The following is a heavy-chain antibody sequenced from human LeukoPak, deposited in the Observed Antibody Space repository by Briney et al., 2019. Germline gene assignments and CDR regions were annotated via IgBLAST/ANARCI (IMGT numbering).Heavy chain of an antibody. CDR1: GFTFSNHD. D-gene: IGHD6-13*01. J-gene: IGHJ4*02. V-gene: IGHV3-13*01. CDR3: ARSPAAGTIELDY. CDR2: IGVPGDT. Sequence: GGSLRLSCAASGFTFSNHDMHWVRQATGKGLEWDSGIGVPGDTFYPDSVKGRFTISRENAKNSLYLQMHSLRAGDTAVYYCARSPAAGTIELDYWGQGTLVTVSS.